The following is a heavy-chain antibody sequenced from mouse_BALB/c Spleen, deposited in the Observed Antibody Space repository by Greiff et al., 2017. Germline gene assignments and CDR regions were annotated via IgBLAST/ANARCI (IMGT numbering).Heavy chain of an antibody. CDR2: ISSGGSYT. Sequence: EVKLMESGGGLVKPGGSLKLSCAASGFTFSSYAMSWVRQSPEKRLEWVAEISSGGSYTYYPDTVTGRFTISRDNAKNTLYLEMSSLRSEDTAMYYCARSYSYAMDYWGQGTSVTVSS. D-gene: IGHD1-1*01. J-gene: IGHJ4*01. V-gene: IGHV5-9-4*01. CDR3: ARSYSYAMDY. CDR1: GFTFSSYA.